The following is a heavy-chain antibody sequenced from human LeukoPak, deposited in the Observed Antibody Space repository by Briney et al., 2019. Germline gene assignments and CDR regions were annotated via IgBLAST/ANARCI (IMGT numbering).Heavy chain of an antibody. CDR3: ARVVRRWELLPFDYFDY. Sequence: PGGSPRLSCAASGFTFSSYSMNWVRQAPGKGLEWVSSISSSSSYIYYADSVKGRFTISRDNAKNSLYLQMNSLRAEDTAVYYCARVVRRWELLPFDYFDYWGQGTLVTVSS. CDR1: GFTFSSYS. D-gene: IGHD1-26*01. J-gene: IGHJ4*02. CDR2: ISSSSSYI. V-gene: IGHV3-21*01.